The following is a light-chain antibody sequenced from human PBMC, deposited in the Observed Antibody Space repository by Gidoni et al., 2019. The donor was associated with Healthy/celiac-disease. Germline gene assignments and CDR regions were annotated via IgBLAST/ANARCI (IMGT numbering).Light chain of an antibody. CDR1: QSVSSY. Sequence: EIVLTQSPATLSLSPGERATLSCRASQSVSSYLAWYQPKPGQAPRLLNYDASNRATGIPARVSGSGSGTDFTLTISSLEPEDFAVYYCQQRSNWPLTFGGGTKVEIK. CDR2: DAS. CDR3: QQRSNWPLT. V-gene: IGKV3-11*01. J-gene: IGKJ4*01.